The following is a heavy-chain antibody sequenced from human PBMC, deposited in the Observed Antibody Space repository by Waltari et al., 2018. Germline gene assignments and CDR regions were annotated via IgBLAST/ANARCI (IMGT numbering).Heavy chain of an antibody. D-gene: IGHD3-10*01. CDR1: GYSFTSYW. CDR2: IYPGDSDT. J-gene: IGHJ5*02. V-gene: IGHV5-51*03. CDR3: ARRGYYGSGKYSDWFDP. Sequence: EVQLVQSGAEVKKPGESLKISCKGSGYSFTSYWTGRVRQMPGKGLEWMGIIYPGDSDTSYSPSFQGQVTISADKSISTTYLQWSSLKASDTAMYYCARRGYYGSGKYSDWFDPWGQGTLVTVSS.